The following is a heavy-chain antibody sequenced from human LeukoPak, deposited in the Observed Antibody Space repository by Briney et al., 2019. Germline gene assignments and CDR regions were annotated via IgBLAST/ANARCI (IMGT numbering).Heavy chain of an antibody. V-gene: IGHV1-2*06. CDR3: ARDPELLWFGEFWHYFDY. CDR2: INPNSGGT. J-gene: IGHJ4*02. CDR1: GYTLTGYY. Sequence: GASVKVSCKASGYTLTGYYMHWVRQAPGQGLEWMGRINPNSGGTNYAQKFQGRVTMTRDTSISTAYMELSRLRSDGTAVYYCARDPELLWFGEFWHYFDYWGQGTLVTVSS. D-gene: IGHD3-10*01.